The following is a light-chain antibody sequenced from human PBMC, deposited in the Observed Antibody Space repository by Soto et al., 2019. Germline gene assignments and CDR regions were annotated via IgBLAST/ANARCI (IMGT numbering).Light chain of an antibody. J-gene: IGKJ1*01. CDR1: QGISSY. CDR2: AAS. V-gene: IGKV1-8*01. Sequence: TGDRVTITCRASQGISSYLAWYQQKPGKAPKLLIYAASTLQSGVPSRFSGSGSGTDFTLTISCLQSEDFATYYCQQYYSYPWTFGQGTKVDIK. CDR3: QQYYSYPWT.